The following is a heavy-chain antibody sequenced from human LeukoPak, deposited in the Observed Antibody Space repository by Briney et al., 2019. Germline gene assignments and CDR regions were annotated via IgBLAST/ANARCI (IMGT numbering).Heavy chain of an antibody. CDR1: GFTFSTYV. D-gene: IGHD3-22*01. CDR2: ISGSGGST. V-gene: IGHV3-23*01. CDR3: AKDRGRYYDSSGYYWGYYFDS. J-gene: IGHJ4*02. Sequence: GGSLRLSCAASGFTFSTYVVNWVRQAPGKGLEWVSTISGSGGSTYYADSVKGRFTIYRDNSKNTLYLQMSSLRAEDTAVYYCAKDRGRYYDSSGYYWGYYFDSWGQGILVTVST.